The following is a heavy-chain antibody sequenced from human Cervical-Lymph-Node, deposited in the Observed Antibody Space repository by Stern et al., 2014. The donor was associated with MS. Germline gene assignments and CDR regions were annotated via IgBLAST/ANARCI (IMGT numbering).Heavy chain of an antibody. CDR1: GYTFTSYD. V-gene: IGHV1-8*01. J-gene: IGHJ4*02. CDR2: INPNSGST. Sequence: QVQLVQSGAEVRDPGASVRVSCKASGYTFTSYDIHWVRQATGQGPEWLGWINPNSGSTGYAQRFQGRVPMTRDTSKSTAYMELRSLRSEDTAIYYCARELRGQMVPDPFDYWGQGTLVTVSS. CDR3: ARELRGQMVPDPFDY. D-gene: IGHD5-24*01.